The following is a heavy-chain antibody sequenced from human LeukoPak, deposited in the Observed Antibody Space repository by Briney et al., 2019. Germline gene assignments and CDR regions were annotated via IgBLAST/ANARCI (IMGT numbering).Heavy chain of an antibody. CDR1: GYTFTSYG. CDR2: ISAYNGNT. V-gene: IGHV1-18*01. CDR3: ARDLPSPYSLHYGMDV. D-gene: IGHD3-16*01. Sequence: ASVKVSCKASGYTFTSYGISWVRQAPGQGLEWMGWISAYNGNTNYAQKLQGRVTMTTDTSTSTAYMELRSLRSDDTAVYYCARDLPSPYSLHYGMDVWGQGTTVTVSS. J-gene: IGHJ6*02.